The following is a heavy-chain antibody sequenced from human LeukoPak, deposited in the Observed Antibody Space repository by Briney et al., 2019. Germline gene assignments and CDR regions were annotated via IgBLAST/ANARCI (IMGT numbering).Heavy chain of an antibody. CDR1: GFTFSRYD. CDR3: ATLIRGIIY. Sequence: GGSLRLSCAASGFTFSRYDMHWVRQPAGKGLECVSVIDHAADTYYSVSVKGRFTISRDNAKNSFYLQMNSLRAEDTAVYYCATLIRGIIYWGQGTLVTVSS. J-gene: IGHJ4*02. CDR2: IDHAADT. D-gene: IGHD3-10*01. V-gene: IGHV3-13*04.